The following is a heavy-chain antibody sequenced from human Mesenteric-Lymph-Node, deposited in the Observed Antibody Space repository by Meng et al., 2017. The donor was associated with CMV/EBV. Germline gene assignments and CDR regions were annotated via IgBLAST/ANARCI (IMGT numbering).Heavy chain of an antibody. D-gene: IGHD1-1*01. J-gene: IGHJ1*01. Sequence: GGSLRLSCAASGFTFTNAWLNWVRQGPGEGLEWVGRIKSNPDGGSTDYAAPARGRFTISRDDSTSTLFLYLNSLTTEDTGIYYCAHDVFGALRDWGQGTLVTVSS. CDR1: GFTFTNAW. CDR2: IKSNPDGGST. CDR3: AHDVFGALRD. V-gene: IGHV3-15*01.